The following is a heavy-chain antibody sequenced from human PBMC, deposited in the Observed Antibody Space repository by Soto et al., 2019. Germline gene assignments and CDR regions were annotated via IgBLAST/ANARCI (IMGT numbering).Heavy chain of an antibody. Sequence: QVQLVQSGAEVKKPGSSVKVSCTASGGTFSSYAISWVRQAPGQGLEWMGGIIPILGTANYEQKFQGRVTITADESTSTAYMELSSLRPEDTAVYYCARNTLKSITMIVEYFDYWGQGTLVTVSS. CDR2: IIPILGTA. V-gene: IGHV1-69*01. J-gene: IGHJ4*02. CDR1: GGTFSSYA. D-gene: IGHD3-22*01. CDR3: ARNTLKSITMIVEYFDY.